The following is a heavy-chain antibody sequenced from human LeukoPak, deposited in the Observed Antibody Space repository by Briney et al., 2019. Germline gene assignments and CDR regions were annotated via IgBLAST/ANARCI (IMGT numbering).Heavy chain of an antibody. CDR3: ARENSDYDAFDV. V-gene: IGHV4-59*01. J-gene: IGHJ3*01. CDR2: IYYSGST. CDR1: GGSISTYY. D-gene: IGHD5-12*01. Sequence: SETLSHTCTVSGGSISTYYWNWIRQPPGKGLEWIGFIYYSGSTSYNPSLKSRVTISVDTSKNQFSLNLKSVTAADTAVYFCARENSDYDAFDVWGQGAVVTVSS.